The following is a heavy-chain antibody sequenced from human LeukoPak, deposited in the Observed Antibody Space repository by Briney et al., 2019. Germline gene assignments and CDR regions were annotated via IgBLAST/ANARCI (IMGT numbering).Heavy chain of an antibody. V-gene: IGHV4-59*01. Sequence: SETLSLTCTVSGGSISSYYWNWIRQPPGKGLEWIAYIYYSGNTNYNPSLKSRVTISVDTSKNQFSLKLSSVTAADTAVYYCARGTRRITMVRGVISYYYYMDVWGKGTTVTISS. CDR3: ARGTRRITMVRGVISYYYYMDV. J-gene: IGHJ6*03. CDR1: GGSISSYY. D-gene: IGHD3-10*01. CDR2: IYYSGNT.